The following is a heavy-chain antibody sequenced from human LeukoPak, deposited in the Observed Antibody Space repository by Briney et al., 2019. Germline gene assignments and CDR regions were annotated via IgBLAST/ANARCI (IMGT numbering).Heavy chain of an antibody. V-gene: IGHV3-23*01. Sequence: GGSLRLSCAASGFTFSSYAMSWVRQAPGKGLEWVSAISGSGGSTYYADSVKGRFTISRDNSKNTLYLQMNSLRAEDTAVYFCAKDLITGGNPPWYFDCWGQGTLVTVSS. CDR2: ISGSGGST. D-gene: IGHD1-14*01. CDR1: GFTFSSYA. CDR3: AKDLITGGNPPWYFDC. J-gene: IGHJ4*02.